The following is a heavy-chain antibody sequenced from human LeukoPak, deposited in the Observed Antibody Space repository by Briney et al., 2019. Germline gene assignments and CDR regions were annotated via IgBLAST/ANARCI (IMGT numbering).Heavy chain of an antibody. J-gene: IGHJ5*02. CDR2: MKLDGSEE. D-gene: IGHD2-15*01. CDR3: ARWARYCSSGSCYSWFDP. V-gene: IGHV3-7*01. CDR1: GFTFRSYW. Sequence: PGGSLRLSCAASGFTFRSYWMSWVRQAPGKGLEWVANMKLDGSEEYYVDSVKGRFTISSDNAKNSLYLQMNSLRVDDMAVYYCARWARYCSSGSCYSWFDPWGQGTLVTVSS.